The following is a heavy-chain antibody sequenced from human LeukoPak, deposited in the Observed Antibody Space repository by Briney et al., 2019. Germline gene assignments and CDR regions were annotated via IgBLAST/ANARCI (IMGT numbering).Heavy chain of an antibody. V-gene: IGHV4-34*01. J-gene: IGHJ4*02. Sequence: SETLSLTCAVYGGSFSGYYWSWIRQPPGKGLEWIGEINHSGSTNYNPSLKSRVTISVDTSKNQFSLKLSSVTAADTAVYYCARGRSWSPRFDYWGQGTLVTASS. CDR1: GGSFSGYY. D-gene: IGHD6-6*01. CDR3: ARGRSWSPRFDY. CDR2: INHSGST.